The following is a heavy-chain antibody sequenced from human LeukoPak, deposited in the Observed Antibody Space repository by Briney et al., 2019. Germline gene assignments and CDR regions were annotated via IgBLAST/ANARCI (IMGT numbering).Heavy chain of an antibody. CDR2: INPATAST. D-gene: IGHD1-14*01. J-gene: IGHJ3*02. CDR3: ARDLNPQSIGMRAFDI. Sequence: ASVKVSCKASGYTFTNFYLHWVRQAPGQGLEWMGIINPATASTTYAQKFQGRVTITRDMSTSTVYMELSSLRSEDTAVYFCARDLNPQSIGMRAFDIWGQETMVTASS. V-gene: IGHV1-46*01. CDR1: GYTFTNFY.